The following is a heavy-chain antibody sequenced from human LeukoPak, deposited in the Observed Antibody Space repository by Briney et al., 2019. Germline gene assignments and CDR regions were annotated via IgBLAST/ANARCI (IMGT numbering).Heavy chain of an antibody. Sequence: PGGSLRLSCAASGFPFSDYHVSWVPQAPGKGLEWVSAISYSGGSTYYADSVKGRFTISRDNSKNTLYLQINSLRAEDTAVYVCARDVDFYASGSYSDYWGQGTLATVSS. CDR3: ARDVDFYASGSYSDY. D-gene: IGHD3-10*01. CDR2: ISYSGGST. J-gene: IGHJ4*01. CDR1: GFPFSDYH. V-gene: IGHV3-23*01.